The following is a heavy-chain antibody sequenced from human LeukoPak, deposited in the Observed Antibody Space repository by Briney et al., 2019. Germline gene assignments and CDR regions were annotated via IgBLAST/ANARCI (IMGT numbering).Heavy chain of an antibody. CDR1: GFTLSDYY. D-gene: IGHD6-13*01. CDR2: ISYSGTI. J-gene: IGHJ4*02. Sequence: PGGSLRLSCVASGFTLSDYYMGWIRQAPGKGLEWVSYISYSGTIYYADSVQGRFTISRDNAKNSLYLQMNSLRVEDTAVYYCAKDILAAGLFFDYWGQGTLVTVSS. V-gene: IGHV3-11*04. CDR3: AKDILAAGLFFDY.